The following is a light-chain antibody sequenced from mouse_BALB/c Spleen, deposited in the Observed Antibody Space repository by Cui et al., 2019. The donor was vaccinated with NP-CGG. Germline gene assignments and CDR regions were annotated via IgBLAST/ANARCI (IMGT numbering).Light chain of an antibody. CDR2: GTN. CDR3: ALWYSNHWV. V-gene: IGLV1*01. J-gene: IGLJ1*01. Sequence: AVVTQESALTTSPGETVTLTCRSGTGPVTTSNYANWVQEKPDHLFTGLIGGTNNRAPGVPARFSGSLIGDKAALTITGAQTEDEAIYFCALWYSNHWVFGGGTKLTVL. CDR1: TGPVTTSNY.